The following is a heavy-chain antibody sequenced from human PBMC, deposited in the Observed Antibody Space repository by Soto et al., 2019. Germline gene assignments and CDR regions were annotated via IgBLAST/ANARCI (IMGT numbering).Heavy chain of an antibody. CDR3: AREASSYPRGFDY. V-gene: IGHV3-30-3*01. Sequence: QVQLVKSGGGVVQPGRSLRLSCAASGFTFSSYAMHWVRQAPGKGLEWVAVISYDGSNKYYADSVKGRFTISRDNSKNTLYLQMNSLRAEDTAVYYCAREASSYPRGFDYWGQGTLVTVSS. CDR2: ISYDGSNK. CDR1: GFTFSSYA. D-gene: IGHD3-10*01. J-gene: IGHJ4*02.